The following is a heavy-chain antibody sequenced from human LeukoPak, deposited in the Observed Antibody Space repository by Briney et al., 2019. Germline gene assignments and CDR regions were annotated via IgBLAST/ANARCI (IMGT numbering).Heavy chain of an antibody. Sequence: SETLSLTCAVYGGSFSGYYWSWIRQPPGKGLEWIGEINHSGSTNYNPSLKSRVTISVDTSKNQFSLKLSSVTAADTAVYYCARVVGVTGGANWLDPWGQGTLVTVSS. J-gene: IGHJ5*02. CDR3: ARVVGVTGGANWLDP. V-gene: IGHV4-34*01. D-gene: IGHD1-14*01. CDR2: INHSGST. CDR1: GGSFSGYY.